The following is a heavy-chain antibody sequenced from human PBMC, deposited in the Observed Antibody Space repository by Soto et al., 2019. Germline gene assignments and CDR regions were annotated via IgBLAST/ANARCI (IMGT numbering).Heavy chain of an antibody. CDR2: ISHSGRT. D-gene: IGHD1-26*01. Sequence: SETLSLTCAVYGGALSGHYWSWIRQSPGKGLEWIGEISHSGRTNYNPSLKSRVTMSVDTSKNQFSLNLSSVTAADTAVYYCATYEMGGAGRGRWGQGTLVTVSS. J-gene: IGHJ4*02. CDR1: GGALSGHY. CDR3: ATYEMGGAGRGR. V-gene: IGHV4-34*01.